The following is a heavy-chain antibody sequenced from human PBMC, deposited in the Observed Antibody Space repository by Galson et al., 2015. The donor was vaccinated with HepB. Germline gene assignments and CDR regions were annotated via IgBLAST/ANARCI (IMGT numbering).Heavy chain of an antibody. CDR3: ARDRGSTWGPYYYGMDV. CDR1: GYTFTSYG. J-gene: IGHJ6*02. V-gene: IGHV1-18*04. D-gene: IGHD3-10*01. Sequence: SVKVSCKASGYTFTSYGISWVRQAPGQGLEWMGWISAYNGNTNYAQKLQGRVTMTTDTSTSTAYMELRSLRSDDTAVYYCARDRGSTWGPYYYGMDVWGQGTTVTVSS. CDR2: ISAYNGNT.